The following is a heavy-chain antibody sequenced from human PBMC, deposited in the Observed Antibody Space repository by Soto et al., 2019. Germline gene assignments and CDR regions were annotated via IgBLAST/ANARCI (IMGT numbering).Heavy chain of an antibody. CDR3: VKDRSLAVAVLYYFDL. J-gene: IGHJ4*02. CDR1: GFTFSDYG. Sequence: GSLRLSCSASGFTFSDYGMHWVRQAPGKGLEFVSAILANGGATYYADSVRGRFTISRDNSKNMLFLQMSSLRPDDTAVYYCVKDRSLAVAVLYYFDLWGQGTLVTVSS. V-gene: IGHV3-64D*06. CDR2: ILANGGAT. D-gene: IGHD6-19*01.